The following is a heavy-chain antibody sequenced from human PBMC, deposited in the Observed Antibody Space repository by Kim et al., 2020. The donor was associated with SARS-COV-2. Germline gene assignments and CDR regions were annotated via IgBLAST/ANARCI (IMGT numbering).Heavy chain of an antibody. Sequence: SGYYWSWIRQPPGKGVEWIGEINHSGSTNYNPSLKSRVTISVDTSKNQFSLKLSSVTAADTAVYYCARGSPYYDILTGYSRYYYYYGMDV. CDR3: ARGSPYYDILTGYSRYYYYYGMDV. CDR1: SGYY. J-gene: IGHJ6*01. CDR2: INHSGST. V-gene: IGHV4-34*01. D-gene: IGHD3-9*01.